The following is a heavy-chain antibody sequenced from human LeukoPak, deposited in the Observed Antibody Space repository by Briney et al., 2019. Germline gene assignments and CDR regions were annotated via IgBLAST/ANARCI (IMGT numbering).Heavy chain of an antibody. CDR2: INGNGDTT. CDR3: ARGNRGSSYGGDS. D-gene: IGHD1-26*01. Sequence: GGSLRLSCAASAFTFGDYGMTWGRQAPGTGLEWVAGINGNGDTTGYADSVKGRFTISGDNAKNSLYLQMNSLRAEDTALYYCARGNRGSSYGGDSWGRGTLVTVSS. V-gene: IGHV3-20*04. CDR1: AFTFGDYG. J-gene: IGHJ4*02.